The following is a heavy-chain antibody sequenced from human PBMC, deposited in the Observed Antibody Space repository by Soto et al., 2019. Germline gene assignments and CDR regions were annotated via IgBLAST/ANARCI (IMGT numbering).Heavy chain of an antibody. V-gene: IGHV4-39*01. Sequence: SETLSLTCTVSGGSISSSIYYGGWIRRPPGKGLEWIGSIFYSGNTYYNPSLKSQVTISVDTSKNQFSLNVFSVTAADTAVYYCRRSSRYSTDVWGQGTTVTVSS. CDR1: GGSISSSIYY. CDR2: IFYSGNT. J-gene: IGHJ6*02. CDR3: RRSSRYSTDV. D-gene: IGHD6-13*01.